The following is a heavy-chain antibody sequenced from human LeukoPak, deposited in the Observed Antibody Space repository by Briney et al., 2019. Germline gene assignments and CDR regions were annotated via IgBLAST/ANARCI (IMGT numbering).Heavy chain of an antibody. CDR3: ARVKEWELQRGPLFDY. Sequence: SQTLSLTCSVSGGSISSGGYSWSWIRQHPGKGLEWIGYIYYSGSTYYNPSLKSRVTISVDTSKNQFSLKLSSVTAADTAVYYCARVKEWELQRGPLFDYWGQGTLVTVSS. CDR2: IYYSGST. CDR1: GGSISSGGYS. D-gene: IGHD1-26*01. V-gene: IGHV4-31*03. J-gene: IGHJ4*02.